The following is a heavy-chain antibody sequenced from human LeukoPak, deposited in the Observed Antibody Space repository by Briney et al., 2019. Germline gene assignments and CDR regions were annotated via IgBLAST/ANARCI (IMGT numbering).Heavy chain of an antibody. CDR3: ARERESTGYFDD. CDR2: ISGSGVRT. V-gene: IGHV3-23*01. CDR1: GFAFSSYA. J-gene: IGHJ4*02. D-gene: IGHD3-10*01. Sequence: PGGSLRLSCAASGFAFSSYAMSWVRQAPGKRLEWVSAISGSGVRTYYADSVKGRFTISRDNSKNTLYLQMNSLRAEDTAVYYCARERESTGYFDDWGQGTPVPASS.